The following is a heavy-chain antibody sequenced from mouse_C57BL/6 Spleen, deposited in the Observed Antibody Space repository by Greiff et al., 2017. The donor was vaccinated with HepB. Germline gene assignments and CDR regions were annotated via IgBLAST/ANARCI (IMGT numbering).Heavy chain of an antibody. CDR3: ARVGSYDFYYFDY. J-gene: IGHJ2*01. D-gene: IGHD2-4*01. CDR2: INPSSGYT. CDR1: GYTFTSYT. V-gene: IGHV1-4*01. Sequence: VQLQQSGAELARPGASVKMSCKASGYTFTSYTMHWVKQRPGQGLEWIGYINPSSGYTKYNQKFKDKATLTADKSSSTAYMQLSSLTSEDSAVYYCARVGSYDFYYFDYWGQGTTLTVSS.